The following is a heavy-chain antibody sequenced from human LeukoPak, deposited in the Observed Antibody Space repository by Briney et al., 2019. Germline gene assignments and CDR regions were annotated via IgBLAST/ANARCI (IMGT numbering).Heavy chain of an antibody. CDR3: ARELGEYSSSLPVFGNWFDP. CDR2: TYYRSKWYN. D-gene: IGHD6-6*01. Sequence: SQTLSLTCAISGDSVSSNSAAWNWIRQSPSRGLEWLGRTYYRSKWYNDYAVSVKSRITINPDTSKNQFSLQLNSVTPEDTAVYYCARELGEYSSSLPVFGNWFDPWGQGTLVTVSS. V-gene: IGHV6-1*01. CDR1: GDSVSSNSAA. J-gene: IGHJ5*02.